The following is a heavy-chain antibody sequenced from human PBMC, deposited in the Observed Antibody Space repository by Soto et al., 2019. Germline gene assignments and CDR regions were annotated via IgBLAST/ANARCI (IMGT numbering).Heavy chain of an antibody. CDR1: GFTVSSNY. D-gene: IGHD1-7*01. V-gene: IGHV3-66*01. CDR3: ARAVTGTTLRYRYFDY. Sequence: GGSLRLSCAASGFTVSSNYMSWVRQAPGKGLEWVSVIYSGGSTYYADSVKGRFTISRDNSKNTLYLQMNSLRAEDTAVYYCARAVTGTTLRYRYFDYRGQGTLVTVSS. CDR2: IYSGGST. J-gene: IGHJ4*02.